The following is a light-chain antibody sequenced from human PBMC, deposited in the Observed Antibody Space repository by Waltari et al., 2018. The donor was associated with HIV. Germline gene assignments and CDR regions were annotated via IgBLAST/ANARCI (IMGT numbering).Light chain of an antibody. CDR2: EVS. CDR1: SSAVGGSNY. Sequence: QSALTQPPSASGSPGQSVTIPCPGTSSAVGGSNYVSWYQHHPGKAPKLMIYEVSKRPSGVPDRFSGSKSGNTASLTVSGLQAEDEADYYCNSYVGSNNYIFGTGTKVTVL. CDR3: NSYVGSNNYI. J-gene: IGLJ1*01. V-gene: IGLV2-8*01.